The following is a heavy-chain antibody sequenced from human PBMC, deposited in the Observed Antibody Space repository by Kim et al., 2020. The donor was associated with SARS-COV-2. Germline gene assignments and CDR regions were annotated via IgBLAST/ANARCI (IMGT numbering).Heavy chain of an antibody. V-gene: IGHV3-15*01. CDR2: IKSKTDGGTT. J-gene: IGHJ6*02. CDR3: TTRGFGDYYYYGMDV. Sequence: GGSLRLSCAASGFTFSNAWMSWVRQAPGKGLEWVGRIKSKTDGGTTDYAAPVKGRFTISRDDSKNTLYLQMNSLKTEDTAVYYCTTRGFGDYYYYGMDVWGQGTTVTVSS. CDR1: GFTFSNAW. D-gene: IGHD3-10*01.